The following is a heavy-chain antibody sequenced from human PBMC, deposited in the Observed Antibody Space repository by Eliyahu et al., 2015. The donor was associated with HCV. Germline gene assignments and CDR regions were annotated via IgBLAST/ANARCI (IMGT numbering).Heavy chain of an antibody. CDR2: ISTSGGTI. Sequence: QVQLVQSGGGVVKPGGSLXLSCXASGLVFSDYYTSWIRQAPGKGLEWLSSISTSGGTIYYADSVKGRFTISRDNAGDSLYLQMSGXRAEDTAVYYCARGGRYSPATHWGQGTLVTVSS. CDR3: ARGGRYSPATH. J-gene: IGHJ4*02. V-gene: IGHV3-11*01. CDR1: GLVFSDYY. D-gene: IGHD5-18*01.